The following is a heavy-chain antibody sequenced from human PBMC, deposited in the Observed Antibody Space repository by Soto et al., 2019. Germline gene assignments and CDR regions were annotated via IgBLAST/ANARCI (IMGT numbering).Heavy chain of an antibody. J-gene: IGHJ4*02. D-gene: IGHD5-12*01. CDR1: GFTFSDYG. CDR3: ASSRGYSGYDGYFDY. Sequence: GGSLRLSCAASGFTFSDYGMHWVRQAPGKGLEWVAVISYDGSNKYYADSVKGRFTISRDNSKNTLYLQMNSLRAEDTAVYYCASSRGYSGYDGYFDYWGQGTLVTVSS. V-gene: IGHV3-30*03. CDR2: ISYDGSNK.